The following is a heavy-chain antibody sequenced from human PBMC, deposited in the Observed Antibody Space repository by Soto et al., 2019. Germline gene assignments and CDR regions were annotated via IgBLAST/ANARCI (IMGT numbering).Heavy chain of an antibody. V-gene: IGHV1-69*13. CDR1: GYTFTSYG. J-gene: IGHJ4*02. CDR3: ARDLTYCSGGSCRFDY. D-gene: IGHD2-15*01. CDR2: IIPIFGTA. Sequence: SVKVSCKASGYTFTSYGISWVRQAPGQGLEWMGGIIPIFGTANYAQKFQGRVTITADESTSTAYMELSSLRSEDTAVYYCARDLTYCSGGSCRFDYWGQGTLVTVSS.